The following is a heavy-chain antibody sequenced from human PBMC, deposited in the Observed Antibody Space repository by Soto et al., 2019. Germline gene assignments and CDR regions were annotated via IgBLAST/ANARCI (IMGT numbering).Heavy chain of an antibody. V-gene: IGHV4-34*01. Sequence: QVQLQQWGAGLLKPSETLSLTCAVYGGSFSGYYCSWIRQPPGKGLEWMGEINHSGSTNYNPSLKSRVTISVDTAKNQFSLKLSSVTAADTAVYYCAREVPFDYWGQGTLVTVSS. CDR3: AREVPFDY. D-gene: IGHD3-10*01. CDR1: GGSFSGYY. J-gene: IGHJ4*02. CDR2: INHSGST.